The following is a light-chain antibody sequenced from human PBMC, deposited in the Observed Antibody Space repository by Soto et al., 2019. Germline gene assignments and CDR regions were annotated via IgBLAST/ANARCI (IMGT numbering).Light chain of an antibody. CDR1: SSDVGSYNY. CDR3: CSYASRKFV. CDR2: ESS. Sequence: QSALTQPASVSRSPGQSITISCTGTSSDVGSYNYVSWYQQHPGKVHKLMIYESSKRPSVVSDRFSGSKSSNTASLTLSGLHADDEADYYCCSYASRKFVLGTGTKLTVL. J-gene: IGLJ1*01. V-gene: IGLV2-23*01.